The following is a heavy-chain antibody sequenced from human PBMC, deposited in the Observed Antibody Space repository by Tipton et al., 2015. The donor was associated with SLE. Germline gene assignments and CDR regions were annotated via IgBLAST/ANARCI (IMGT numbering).Heavy chain of an antibody. CDR2: IYYSGTS. CDR1: GGSIRRSTYY. J-gene: IGHJ5*01. V-gene: IGHV4-39*07. D-gene: IGHD3-3*01. CDR3: ARHRGGHYTASDS. Sequence: TLSLTCTVSGGSIRRSTYYWGWIRQPPGKGLEWIGTIYYSGTSFYNPTLKSRVSMSIDTSKNQFSLNLRSVTAADTAVYYCARHRGGHYTASDSWGQGTLVTVSS.